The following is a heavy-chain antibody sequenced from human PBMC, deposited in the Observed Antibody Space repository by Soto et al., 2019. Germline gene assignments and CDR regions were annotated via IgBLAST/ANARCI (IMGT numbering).Heavy chain of an antibody. CDR3: ARDHVLLWFGEPYNWFDP. CDR1: GFTFSSYS. D-gene: IGHD3-10*01. J-gene: IGHJ5*02. Sequence: GGSLRLSCAASGFTFSSYSMNWVRQAPGKGLEWVSSISSSSSYIYYADSVKGRFTISRDNAKNSLYLQMNSLRAEDTAVYYCARDHVLLWFGEPYNWFDPWGQGTLVTVSS. CDR2: ISSSSSYI. V-gene: IGHV3-21*01.